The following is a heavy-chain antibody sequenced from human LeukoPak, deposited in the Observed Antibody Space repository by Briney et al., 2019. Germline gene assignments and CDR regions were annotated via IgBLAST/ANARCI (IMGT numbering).Heavy chain of an antibody. J-gene: IGHJ2*01. Sequence: GRSLRLSCAASGFTFDDYAMHWVRQAPGKGLEWVSGISWNSGSIGYADSEKGRFTISRDNAKNSLYLQMNSLRAEDTALYYCAKDISGWGAAGTNWYFDLWGRGTLVTVSS. CDR2: ISWNSGSI. CDR3: AKDISGWGAAGTNWYFDL. CDR1: GFTFDDYA. D-gene: IGHD6-13*01. V-gene: IGHV3-9*01.